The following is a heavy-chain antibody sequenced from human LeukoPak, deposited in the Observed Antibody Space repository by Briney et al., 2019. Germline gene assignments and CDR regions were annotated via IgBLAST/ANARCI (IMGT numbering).Heavy chain of an antibody. V-gene: IGHV3-73*01. J-gene: IGHJ4*02. CDR1: GFTFSGSA. Sequence: GGSLRLSCAASGFTFSGSAMHWVRQASGKGLEWVGRIRSKANSYATAYAASVKGRFTISRDDSKNTAYLQMKSLKTEDTAVYYCTSSNYYDSSGYPNLNFDYWGQGTLVTVSS. CDR3: TSSNYYDSSGYPNLNFDY. CDR2: IRSKANSYAT. D-gene: IGHD3-22*01.